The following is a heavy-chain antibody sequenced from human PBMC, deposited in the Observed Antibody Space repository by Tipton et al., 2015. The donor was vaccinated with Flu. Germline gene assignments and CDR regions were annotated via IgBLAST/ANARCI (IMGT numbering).Heavy chain of an antibody. CDR3: ARVTSFGEVFTVAGAFDV. CDR2: IYYSGIT. V-gene: IGHV4-39*07. D-gene: IGHD3-16*01. Sequence: TLSLTCSVSGVSTSSSSFYWGWIRRPPGKGLEWIGNIYYSGITYYNPSLMSRLTISGDTSKNEFSLKLNSVTAADTAVHYCARVTSFGEVFTVAGAFDVWGQGTVVTVSS. J-gene: IGHJ3*01. CDR1: GVSTSSSSFY.